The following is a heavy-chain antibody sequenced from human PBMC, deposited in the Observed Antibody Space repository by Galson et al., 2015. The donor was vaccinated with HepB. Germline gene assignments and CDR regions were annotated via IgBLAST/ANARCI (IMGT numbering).Heavy chain of an antibody. Sequence: SLRLSCAVSGFTFSSYAMSWVRQAPGKGLEWVSALSGSGGSTYYADSVKGRFTISRDNSRNTLYLQMNSLRAEDTAVYYCAKVCTAMVWNYFDYWGQGTLVTVSS. CDR1: GFTFSSYA. J-gene: IGHJ4*02. D-gene: IGHD5-18*01. CDR2: LSGSGGST. V-gene: IGHV3-23*01. CDR3: AKVCTAMVWNYFDY.